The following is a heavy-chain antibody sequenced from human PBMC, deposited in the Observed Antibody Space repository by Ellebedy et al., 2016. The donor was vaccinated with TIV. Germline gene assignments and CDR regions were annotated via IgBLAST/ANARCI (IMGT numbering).Heavy chain of an antibody. D-gene: IGHD5-18*01. Sequence: SQTLSLTCAVSRGSFSRYYWNWIRQSPGKGLAWIGEINDTGNTNYNPSLRSPVTISVDTSKKQFSLNLNSVTAADTAVYFCARDGFVARRGYNSGYYFDFWGQGSLVTVSS. CDR3: ARDGFVARRGYNSGYYFDF. CDR1: RGSFSRYY. V-gene: IGHV4-34*01. CDR2: INDTGNT. J-gene: IGHJ4*02.